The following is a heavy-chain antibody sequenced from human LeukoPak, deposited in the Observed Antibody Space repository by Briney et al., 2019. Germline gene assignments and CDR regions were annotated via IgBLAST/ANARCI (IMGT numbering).Heavy chain of an antibody. V-gene: IGHV5-51*01. Sequence: GESLKISCKGSGYSFTTYWIGWVRQMPGKGLEWMGIIYPGDSDTRYSPSFQGQVTISADKSISTAYLQWSSLKASDTAMYYCARPKIVGASYGPFDYWGQGTLVTVSS. D-gene: IGHD1-26*01. CDR1: GYSFTTYW. CDR3: ARPKIVGASYGPFDY. J-gene: IGHJ4*02. CDR2: IYPGDSDT.